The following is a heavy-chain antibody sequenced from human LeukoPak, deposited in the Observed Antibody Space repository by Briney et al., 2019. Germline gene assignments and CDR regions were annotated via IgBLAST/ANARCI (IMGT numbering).Heavy chain of an antibody. Sequence: PSETLSLTCTVSGGSISSSSYYWGWIRQPPGKGLEWIGSIYYSGSTYYNPSLKSRVTISVDTSKNQFSLKLSSVTAADTAVYYCARSTELEPANYWGQGTLVTVSS. CDR1: GGSISSSSYY. J-gene: IGHJ4*02. V-gene: IGHV4-39*01. CDR3: ARSTELEPANY. CDR2: IYYSGST. D-gene: IGHD1-1*01.